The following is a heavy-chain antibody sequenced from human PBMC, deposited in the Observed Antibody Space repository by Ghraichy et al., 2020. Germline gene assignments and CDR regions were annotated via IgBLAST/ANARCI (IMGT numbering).Heavy chain of an antibody. CDR1: GFTFSSYS. J-gene: IGHJ4*02. V-gene: IGHV3-21*01. CDR2: ISSSSSYI. D-gene: IGHD6-13*01. Sequence: GGSLRLSCAASGFTFSSYSMNWVRQAPGKGLEWVSSISSSSSYIYYADSVKGRFTISRDNAKNSLYLQMNSLRAEDTAVYYCARAGIAAAGNPGLDYWGQGTLVTVSS. CDR3: ARAGIAAAGNPGLDY.